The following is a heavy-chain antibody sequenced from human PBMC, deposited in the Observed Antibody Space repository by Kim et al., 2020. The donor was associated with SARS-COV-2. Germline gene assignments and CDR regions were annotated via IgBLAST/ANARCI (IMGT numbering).Heavy chain of an antibody. CDR2: IYPGDSDT. Sequence: GESLKISCKGSGYSFTSYWIGWVRQMPGKGLEWMGIIYPGDSDTRYSPSFQGQVTISADKSISTAYLQWSSLKASDTAMYYCARRAHVEYNWNVRAFDIWGQGTMVTVSS. J-gene: IGHJ3*02. V-gene: IGHV5-51*01. CDR3: ARRAHVEYNWNVRAFDI. CDR1: GYSFTSYW. D-gene: IGHD1-20*01.